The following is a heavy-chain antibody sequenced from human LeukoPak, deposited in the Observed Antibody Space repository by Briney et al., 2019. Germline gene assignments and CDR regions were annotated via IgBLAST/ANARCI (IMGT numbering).Heavy chain of an antibody. CDR1: VFTFSSYG. CDR3: ARGGSGYYSSWFDP. Sequence: GGTLRLSCAASVFTFSSYGMSWVRQAPGKGLEWVSAISGSGGSTYYADSVKGRFTISRDNSKNTLYLQMNSLRAEDTAVYYCARGGSGYYSSWFDPWGQGTLVTVSS. J-gene: IGHJ5*02. V-gene: IGHV3-23*01. CDR2: ISGSGGST. D-gene: IGHD3-22*01.